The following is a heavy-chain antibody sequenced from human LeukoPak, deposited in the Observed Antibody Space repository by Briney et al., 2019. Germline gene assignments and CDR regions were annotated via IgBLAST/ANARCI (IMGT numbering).Heavy chain of an antibody. CDR3: ERGGYYDFWRGYSNWFDP. D-gene: IGHD3-3*01. J-gene: IGHJ5*01. Sequence: SQTLSLTCAISGDSVSSNSAAWNWIRQSPSRGLEWLGRTYYRSKWYNDYAVSVKSRITINPDTSKNQFSLQLNSVTPEDTAVYYCERGGYYDFWRGYSNWFDPWGQGTLVTVSS. CDR1: GDSVSSNSAA. CDR2: TYYRSKWYN. V-gene: IGHV6-1*01.